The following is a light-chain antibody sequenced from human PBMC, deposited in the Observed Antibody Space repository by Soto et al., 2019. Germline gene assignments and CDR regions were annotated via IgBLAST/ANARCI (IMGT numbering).Light chain of an antibody. CDR1: SSDVGGYNY. Sequence: QCALTQPASVSGSPGQSITISCTGTSSDVGGYNYVSWYQQHPGKAPKLMIYEVSNRPSGVSDRFSGSRSGNTASLTISGLQAEDESDYYCISYTSSSTWVFGGGTQLTVL. V-gene: IGLV2-14*01. CDR3: ISYTSSSTWV. CDR2: EVS. J-gene: IGLJ3*02.